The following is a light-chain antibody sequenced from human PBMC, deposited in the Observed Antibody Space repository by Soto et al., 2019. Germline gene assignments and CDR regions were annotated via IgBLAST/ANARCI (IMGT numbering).Light chain of an antibody. J-gene: IGKJ1*01. V-gene: IGKV1-5*03. CDR3: QHYNSYSEA. Sequence: DIQMTQSPSTLSASVGDRVTITCRASQTISHWLAWYQQKPGKAPKLLIYKASTLKSGVPSRFSGSASGTEFTLTISSLQPDDFATYYCQHYNSYSEAFGQGTKVDIK. CDR2: KAS. CDR1: QTISHW.